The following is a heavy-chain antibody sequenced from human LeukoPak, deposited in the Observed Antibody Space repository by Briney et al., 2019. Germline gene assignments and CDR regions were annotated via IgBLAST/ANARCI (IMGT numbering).Heavy chain of an antibody. CDR1: GGTFSSYA. D-gene: IGHD3-22*01. CDR3: ARDSDPMIGEDPRDYGMAV. V-gene: IGHV1-69*13. CDR2: IIPIFGTA. J-gene: IGHJ6*02. Sequence: SVKVSCKASGGTFSSYAISWVRQAPGQGLEWMGGIIPIFGTANYAQKFQGRVTITADESTSTAYMELSSLRSEDTAVYYCARDSDPMIGEDPRDYGMAVWGQGTTVTVSS.